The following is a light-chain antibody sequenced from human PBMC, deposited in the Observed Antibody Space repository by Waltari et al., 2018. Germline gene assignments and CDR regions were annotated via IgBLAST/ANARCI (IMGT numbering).Light chain of an antibody. J-gene: IGLJ1*01. CDR2: QDS. CDR1: KLGDKY. V-gene: IGLV3-1*01. CDR3: QAWDSSTAV. Sequence: SYELPQPPSVSVSPGQTASIPCPGAKLGDKYACWYQQKPGQSPVLVIYQDSKRPSGIPERFSGSNSGNTATLTISGTQAMDEADYYCQAWDSSTAVFGTGTKVTVL.